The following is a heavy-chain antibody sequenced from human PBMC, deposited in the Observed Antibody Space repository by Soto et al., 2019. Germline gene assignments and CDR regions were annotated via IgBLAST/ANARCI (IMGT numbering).Heavy chain of an antibody. CDR1: GGSISSSNW. D-gene: IGHD1-26*01. Sequence: SETLSLACAVSGGSISSSNWWSWVRQPPGKGLEWIGEIYHSGSTNYNPSLKSRVTISVDKSKNQYSLKLSSVTAADTAVYYCARVAGSYYYGMDVWGQGTTVT. CDR2: IYHSGST. V-gene: IGHV4-4*02. CDR3: ARVAGSYYYGMDV. J-gene: IGHJ6*02.